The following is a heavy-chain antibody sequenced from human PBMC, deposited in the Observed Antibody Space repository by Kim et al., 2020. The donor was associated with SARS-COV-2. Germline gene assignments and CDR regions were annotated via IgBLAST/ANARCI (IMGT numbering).Heavy chain of an antibody. Sequence: TNYAQTLQGRVTMTTDTSTSTAYMELRSLRSDDTAVYYCAATYSSSVFYSWGQGTLVTVSS. V-gene: IGHV1-18*01. D-gene: IGHD6-6*01. CDR2: T. J-gene: IGHJ4*02. CDR3: AATYSSSVFYS.